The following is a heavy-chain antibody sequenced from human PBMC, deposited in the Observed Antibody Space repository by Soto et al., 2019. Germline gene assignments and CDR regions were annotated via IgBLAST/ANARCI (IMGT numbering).Heavy chain of an antibody. D-gene: IGHD3-10*01. CDR2: ISSSGGNI. CDR3: ARDLSSGNYFDF. Sequence: GGSRRLSWAASGFTFSSYEMNWVRQAPGKGLEWVSYISSSGGNIFYADSVKGRFTISRDNAKNSLYLQMNSLRADDTAVYYCARDLSSGNYFDFWGQGTLVTVSS. CDR1: GFTFSSYE. J-gene: IGHJ4*02. V-gene: IGHV3-48*03.